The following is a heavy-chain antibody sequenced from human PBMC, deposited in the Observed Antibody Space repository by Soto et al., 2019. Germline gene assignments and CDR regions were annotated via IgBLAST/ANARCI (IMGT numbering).Heavy chain of an antibody. CDR3: MRRSTSWYAGIDY. CDR1: GYNFTNYW. D-gene: IGHD6-13*01. J-gene: IGHJ4*02. CDR2: IDPSDSYT. Sequence: EVQLVQSGAEVKKPGESLKISCQGSGYNFTNYWINWVRQMPGRGLEWMGRIDPSDSYTNYSPSFEGHVTISADKSLNTAYVQWSSLKASDTAMYYCMRRSTSWYAGIDYWGQGTLVSVSS. V-gene: IGHV5-10-1*01.